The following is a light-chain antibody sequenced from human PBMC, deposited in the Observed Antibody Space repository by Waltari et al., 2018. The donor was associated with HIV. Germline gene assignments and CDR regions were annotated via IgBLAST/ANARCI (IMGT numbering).Light chain of an antibody. CDR3: QAWDSSTYYV. CDR2: QDS. CDR1: KLGDKY. V-gene: IGLV3-1*01. J-gene: IGLJ1*01. Sequence: LTQPPSVSVSPGQTASITCSGDKLGDKYACWYQQKPGQSPVLVIYQDSKRPSGIPERFSGSNSGNTATLTISGTQAMDEADYYCQAWDSSTYYVFGTGTKVTVL.